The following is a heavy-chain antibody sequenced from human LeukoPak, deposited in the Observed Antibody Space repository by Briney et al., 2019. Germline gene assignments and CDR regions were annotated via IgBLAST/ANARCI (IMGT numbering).Heavy chain of an antibody. J-gene: IGHJ3*02. V-gene: IGHV3-21*01. Sequence: GGSLRLSCAASGFTFTNFHINWIRQAPGKGLEWVSCISSRSSYIYYADSVKGRFTISRDNAKKSVFLQMNSLRAEDTAMYYCARGLELMNEAFDIWGQGTVVTVSS. CDR3: ARGLELMNEAFDI. D-gene: IGHD1-7*01. CDR2: ISSRSSYI. CDR1: GFTFTNFH.